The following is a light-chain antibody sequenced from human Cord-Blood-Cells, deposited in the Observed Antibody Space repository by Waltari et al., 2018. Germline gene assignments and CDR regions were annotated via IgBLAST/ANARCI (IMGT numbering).Light chain of an antibody. V-gene: IGKV1-5*01. Sequence: IQMTQSPSTLSASVGDRVTITCRASQSISSWLGWYQQKPGKAPKLLFYDASRLESGVPSRCSGSGSGTEFTLTISSLQPDDFATYYCQQYNSYWTFGQGTKVEIK. CDR1: QSISSW. CDR2: DAS. CDR3: QQYNSYWT. J-gene: IGKJ1*01.